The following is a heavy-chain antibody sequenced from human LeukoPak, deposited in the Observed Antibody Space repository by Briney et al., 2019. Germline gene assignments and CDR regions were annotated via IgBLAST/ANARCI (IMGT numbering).Heavy chain of an antibody. CDR2: ISGSGGST. D-gene: IGHD2-2*01. CDR3: ANPSVDVLVPSPFDY. V-gene: IGHV3-23*01. Sequence: GGSLRLSCAASGFTFSSYAMSWVRQAPGKGLEWVSAISGSGGSTYYADSVKGRFTISRDNSKNTLYLQMNSLRAEDTAVYYCANPSVDVLVPSPFDYWGQGTLVTVSS. J-gene: IGHJ4*02. CDR1: GFTFSSYA.